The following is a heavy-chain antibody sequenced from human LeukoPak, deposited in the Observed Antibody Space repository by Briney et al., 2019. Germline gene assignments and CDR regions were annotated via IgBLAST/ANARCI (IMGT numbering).Heavy chain of an antibody. Sequence: ASVKVSCKVSGGTFSSYAISWVRQAPGQGLEWMGGIIPIFGTANYAQKFQGRVTITTDESTSTAYMELSSLRSEDTAVYYCASSVFGVSLPDYWGQGTLVTVSS. V-gene: IGHV1-69*05. CDR3: ASSVFGVSLPDY. D-gene: IGHD3-3*02. CDR2: IIPIFGTA. CDR1: GGTFSSYA. J-gene: IGHJ4*02.